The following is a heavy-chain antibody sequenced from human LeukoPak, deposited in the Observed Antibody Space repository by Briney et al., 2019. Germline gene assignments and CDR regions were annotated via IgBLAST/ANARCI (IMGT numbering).Heavy chain of an antibody. Sequence: PSETLSLTCAVYGGSFSGYYWSWIRQPPGKGLEWIGEINHSGSTNYNPSLKSRVTISVDTSKNQFSLKLSSVTAADTAVYYCAGLLRGGQWLVRGAHYYMDVWGKGTTVTISS. CDR2: INHSGST. J-gene: IGHJ6*03. CDR1: GGSFSGYY. D-gene: IGHD6-19*01. CDR3: AGLLRGGQWLVRGAHYYMDV. V-gene: IGHV4-34*01.